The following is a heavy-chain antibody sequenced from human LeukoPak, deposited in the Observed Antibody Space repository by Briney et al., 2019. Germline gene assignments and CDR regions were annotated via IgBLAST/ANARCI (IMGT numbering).Heavy chain of an antibody. V-gene: IGHV4-59*01. J-gene: IGHJ4*02. Sequence: PSETLSLTCTVSGGSISSYYWSWIRQPPGKGLEWIGYIYYSGSTNYNPSLKSRVTISVDTSKNQFSLKLSSVTAADTAVYYCARHVLAEYSSSFPFDYWGQGTLVTVSS. CDR2: IYYSGST. CDR1: GGSISSYY. CDR3: ARHVLAEYSSSFPFDY. D-gene: IGHD6-6*01.